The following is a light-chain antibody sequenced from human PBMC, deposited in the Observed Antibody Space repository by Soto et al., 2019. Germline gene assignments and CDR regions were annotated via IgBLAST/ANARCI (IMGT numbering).Light chain of an antibody. CDR3: KQYNDYSWT. Sequence: DIQMTQSPSSLSASVEDRVIITCRASQSISNHLNWYQQKPGKAPKLLIYKASTLEIGVQSRFSGSGSGTEFTLTIRSLQPDDVAIYYCKQYNDYSWTFGQGTKVDIK. J-gene: IGKJ1*01. V-gene: IGKV1-5*03. CDR1: QSISNH. CDR2: KAS.